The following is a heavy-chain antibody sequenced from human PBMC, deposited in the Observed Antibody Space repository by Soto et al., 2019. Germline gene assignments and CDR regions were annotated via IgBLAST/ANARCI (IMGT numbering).Heavy chain of an antibody. Sequence: GASVKVSCKASGGTFSSYAISWVLQAPGQGLEWMGGIIPIFGTANYAQKFQGRVTITADESTSTAYMELSSLRSGDTAVYYCARSNDFWSGYYTNQNYYYYGMDVWGQGTTVTVSS. D-gene: IGHD3-3*01. CDR2: IIPIFGTA. CDR1: GGTFSSYA. CDR3: ARSNDFWSGYYTNQNYYYYGMDV. J-gene: IGHJ6*02. V-gene: IGHV1-69*13.